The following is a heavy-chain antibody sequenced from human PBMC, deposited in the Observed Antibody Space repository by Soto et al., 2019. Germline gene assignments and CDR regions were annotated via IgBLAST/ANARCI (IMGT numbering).Heavy chain of an antibody. J-gene: IGHJ4*02. CDR2: IIPIFGTA. CDR1: GGTFSSYA. Sequence: QVQLVQSGAEVKKPGSSVKVSCKASGGTFSSYAISWVRQAPGQGLEWMGGIIPIFGTANYAQKFQGRVTITADESTSTAYMELSSPRSEDTAVYYCARSNKNIVVVPAAIELDYWGQGTLVTVSS. V-gene: IGHV1-69*01. D-gene: IGHD2-2*02. CDR3: ARSNKNIVVVPAAIELDY.